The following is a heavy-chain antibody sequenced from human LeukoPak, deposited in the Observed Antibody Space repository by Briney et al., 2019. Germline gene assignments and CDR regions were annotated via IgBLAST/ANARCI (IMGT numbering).Heavy chain of an antibody. Sequence: GGSLRLSCAASGFIFNSYAMSWVRQAPGKGLVWVSRINSDGSSTSYADSVKGRFTISRDNAKNTLHLQMNSLRVEDTAVYYCARGDPSWGVVVESEAHYWGQGTLVTVSS. CDR1: GFIFNSYA. V-gene: IGHV3-74*01. J-gene: IGHJ4*02. CDR3: ARGDPSWGVVVESEAHY. D-gene: IGHD3-22*01. CDR2: INSDGSST.